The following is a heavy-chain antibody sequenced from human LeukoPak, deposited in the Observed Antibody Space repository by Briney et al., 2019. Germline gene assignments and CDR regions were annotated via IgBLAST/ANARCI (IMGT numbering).Heavy chain of an antibody. J-gene: IGHJ3*02. CDR2: ISSSSSTI. Sequence: QSGGSLRLSCAASGFTFSSYSMNWVRQAPGKGLEWVSYISSSSSTIYYADSVKGRFTISRDNAKNSLYLQMNSLRAEDTAVYYCARGLDYYDSSGYHWDAFDIWGQGTMVTVSS. D-gene: IGHD3-22*01. V-gene: IGHV3-48*04. CDR3: ARGLDYYDSSGYHWDAFDI. CDR1: GFTFSSYS.